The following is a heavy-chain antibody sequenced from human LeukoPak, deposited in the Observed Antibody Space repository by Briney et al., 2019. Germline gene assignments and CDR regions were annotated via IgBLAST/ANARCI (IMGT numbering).Heavy chain of an antibody. V-gene: IGHV1-2*02. J-gene: IGHJ4*02. CDR3: ARALLWFGEPSHIDY. CDR2: INPKSGDT. Sequence: GASVKVSCKASGFTFIGYYMHWVRQAPGQGLEWMGWINPKSGDTNSAQKFQGRVTMTRDTSISTAYMELSRLRSDDTAVYYCARALLWFGEPSHIDYWGQGTLVTASS. CDR1: GFTFIGYY. D-gene: IGHD3-10*01.